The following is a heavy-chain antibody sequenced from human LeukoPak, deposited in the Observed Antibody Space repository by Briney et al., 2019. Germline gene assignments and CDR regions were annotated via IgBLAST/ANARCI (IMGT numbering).Heavy chain of an antibody. D-gene: IGHD1-26*01. CDR1: GFTFSSYA. V-gene: IGHV3-23*01. J-gene: IGHJ4*02. Sequence: GSLRLSCAASGFTFSSYAMSWVRQAPGKGLEWVSAISVGDINTYYADSVKGRFTISRDNSKSTLYLQMNSLRAEDTAVYYCAKALLPVLSGVGSLDYWGQGTLVTVSS. CDR3: AKALLPVLSGVGSLDY. CDR2: ISVGDINT.